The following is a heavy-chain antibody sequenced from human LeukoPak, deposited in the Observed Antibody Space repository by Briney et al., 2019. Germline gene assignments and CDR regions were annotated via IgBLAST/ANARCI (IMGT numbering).Heavy chain of an antibody. Sequence: PGGSLRLSCAASGFTFSSYSMNWVRQAPGKGLEWVSSISSSSSYIYYADSVKGRFTISRDNAKNSLYLQMNSLRAEDTAFYYCARVDVVVAALDYWGQGTLVTVSS. V-gene: IGHV3-21*04. D-gene: IGHD2-15*01. CDR3: ARVDVVVAALDY. CDR1: GFTFSSYS. J-gene: IGHJ4*02. CDR2: ISSSSSYI.